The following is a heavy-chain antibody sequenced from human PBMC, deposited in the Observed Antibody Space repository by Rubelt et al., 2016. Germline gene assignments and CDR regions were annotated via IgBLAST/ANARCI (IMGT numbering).Heavy chain of an antibody. Sequence: QVQLQESGPGLVKPSETLSLTCTVSGGSISSYYWSWIRQPPGKGLEWIGSIYYSGSTYYNPSLKSRVTISGDTSKNQFSLWLTSVTAADTAVYFCARETYSTSWSNWFDPWGQGTLVTVSS. D-gene: IGHD6-13*01. J-gene: IGHJ5*02. CDR2: IYYSGST. V-gene: IGHV4-59*01. CDR3: ARETYSTSWSNWFDP. CDR1: GGSISSYY.